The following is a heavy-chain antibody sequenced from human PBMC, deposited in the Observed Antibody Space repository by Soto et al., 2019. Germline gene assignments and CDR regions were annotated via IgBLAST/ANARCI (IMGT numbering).Heavy chain of an antibody. CDR1: GFTVSSSY. CDR3: SSGWRGDAFDF. CDR2: IYSGGST. V-gene: IGHV3-53*04. J-gene: IGHJ3*01. D-gene: IGHD3-3*01. Sequence: GGSLRLSCAASGFTVSSSYMTWVRQAPGKGLEWVSVIYSGGSTYYADSVKGRFTISRHNSKNTLYLQMNSLRAEDTAVYYCSSGWRGDAFDFWGQGTMVTVSS.